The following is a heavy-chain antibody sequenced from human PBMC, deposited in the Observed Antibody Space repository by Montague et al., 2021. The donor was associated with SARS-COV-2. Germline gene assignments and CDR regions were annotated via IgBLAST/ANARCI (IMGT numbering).Heavy chain of an antibody. CDR2: MYQSGTA. D-gene: IGHD3-3*02. J-gene: IGHJ4*02. CDR1: GYSISSNNW. V-gene: IGHV4-28*01. CDR3: AKTTSTRRGFDS. Sequence: SETLSLTCGVSGYSISSNNWWGWIRQPPGKGLEWIGYMYQSGTAFYDPSLKSRVIMSIDKSKNEFSLELRSVTAMDTAVYYCAKTTSTRRGFDSWGQGTLVIVTS.